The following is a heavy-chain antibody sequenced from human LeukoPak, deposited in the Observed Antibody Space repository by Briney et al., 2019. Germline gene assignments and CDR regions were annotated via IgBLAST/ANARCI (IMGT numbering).Heavy chain of an antibody. CDR1: GFTFSSYE. J-gene: IGHJ1*01. CDR2: ISSSGSTI. CDR3: ARSRDYGDYEH. D-gene: IGHD4-17*01. V-gene: IGHV3-48*03. Sequence: PGGSLRLSCAASGFTFSSYEMNWVRQAPGKGLEWVSYISSSGSTIYYADSVKGRFTISRDNAKNSPYLQMNSLRAEDTAVYYCARSRDYGDYEHWGQGTLVTVSS.